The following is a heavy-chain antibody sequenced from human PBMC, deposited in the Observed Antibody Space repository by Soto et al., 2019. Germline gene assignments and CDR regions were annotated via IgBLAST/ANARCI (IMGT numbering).Heavy chain of an antibody. CDR2: INPSGGST. J-gene: IGHJ4*02. Sequence: VASVKVSCKASGYTFTSYYMHWVRQAPGQGLEWMGIINPSGGSTRYLQKFQGRVTMTKDTSETTVYMELSSLKFEDTAVYYCARRWGRNFDYWGQGTLVTVSS. CDR3: ARRWGRNFDY. D-gene: IGHD7-27*01. V-gene: IGHV1-46*01. CDR1: GYTFTSYY.